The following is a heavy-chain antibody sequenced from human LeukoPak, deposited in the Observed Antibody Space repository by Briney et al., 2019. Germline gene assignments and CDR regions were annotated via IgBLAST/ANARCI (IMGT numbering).Heavy chain of an antibody. CDR3: ARDSSGYSNFDY. CDR2: IYHSGST. V-gene: IGHV4-34*01. J-gene: IGHJ4*02. CDR1: GGSFSGYY. Sequence: PSETLSLTCAVYGGSFSGYYWGWIRQPPGKGLEWIGEIYHSGSTSYNPSLKSRVTISGDTSKNQLSLKLSSVTAADTAVYYCARDSSGYSNFDYWGQGTLVTVSS. D-gene: IGHD3-22*01.